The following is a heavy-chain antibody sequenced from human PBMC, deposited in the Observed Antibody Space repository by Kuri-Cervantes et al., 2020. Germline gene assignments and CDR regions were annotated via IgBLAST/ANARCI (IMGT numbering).Heavy chain of an antibody. V-gene: IGHV3-23*01. CDR3: TTVEGLLWFGELFSEHDY. CDR1: GFTFSSYA. Sequence: GESLKISCAASGFTFSSYAMSWVRQAPGKGLEWVSAISGSGGSTYYADSVKGRFTISRDNSKNTLYLQMNSLRAEDTAVYYCTTVEGLLWFGELFSEHDYWGQGTLVTVSS. CDR2: ISGSGGST. D-gene: IGHD3-10*01. J-gene: IGHJ4*02.